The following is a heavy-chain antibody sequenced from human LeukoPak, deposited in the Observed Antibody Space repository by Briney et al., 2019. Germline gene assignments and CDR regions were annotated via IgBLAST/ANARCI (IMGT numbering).Heavy chain of an antibody. Sequence: APVKVSCTASGFTFTSYYMHWVRQAPGQGLEWMGWINPNSGGTNYAQKFQGRVTMTRDTSISTAYMELSMLRSDDTAVYYCAISIVRPMIFDYWGQGTLVTVSS. CDR3: AISIVRPMIFDY. CDR2: INPNSGGT. CDR1: GFTFTSYY. V-gene: IGHV1-2*02. J-gene: IGHJ4*02. D-gene: IGHD3-22*01.